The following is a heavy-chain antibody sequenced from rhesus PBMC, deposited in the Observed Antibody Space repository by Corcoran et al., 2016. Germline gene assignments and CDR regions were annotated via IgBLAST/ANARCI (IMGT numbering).Heavy chain of an antibody. Sequence: QVKLQQWGEGLVKPSETLSITCAVYGGSISGYYYWDWIRQPPGEGLEWIGYIYGTGARTNYNPSLKNRVTISTDTSKNQFSLKLSSVTAADPAVYYCAREGIAAAGWVDYWGQGVLVTVSS. V-gene: IGHV4-73*01. D-gene: IGHD6-25*01. CDR1: GGSISGYYY. CDR2: IYGTGART. CDR3: AREGIAAAGWVDY. J-gene: IGHJ4*01.